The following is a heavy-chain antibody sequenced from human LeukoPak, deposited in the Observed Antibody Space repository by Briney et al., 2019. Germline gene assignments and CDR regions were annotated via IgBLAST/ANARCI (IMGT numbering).Heavy chain of an antibody. J-gene: IGHJ4*02. D-gene: IGHD4-23*01. CDR3: ARRGDGGRSFDY. Sequence: GGSLKLSCAASGFTVSTTYMSWVRQAPEKGLEWVSLIYVDGRTYYADSVKGRFTISRDNSKNTLYLQVNSLRAEDTAVYYCARRGDGGRSFDYWGQGTLVTVSS. V-gene: IGHV3-53*01. CDR2: IYVDGRT. CDR1: GFTVSTTY.